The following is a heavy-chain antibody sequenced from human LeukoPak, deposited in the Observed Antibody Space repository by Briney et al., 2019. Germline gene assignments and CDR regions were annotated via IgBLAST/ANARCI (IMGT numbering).Heavy chain of an antibody. Sequence: PSETLSLTCSVSGGSISSFYWSWIRQSPGKGLEWIGYIHYSGSTNYNPSLKSRVTISVDTSKNQFSLKLSSVTAADTAVYYCAREGGAWGQGTLVTVSS. CDR1: GGSISSFY. J-gene: IGHJ5*02. V-gene: IGHV4-59*12. CDR2: IHYSGST. D-gene: IGHD3-16*01. CDR3: AREGGA.